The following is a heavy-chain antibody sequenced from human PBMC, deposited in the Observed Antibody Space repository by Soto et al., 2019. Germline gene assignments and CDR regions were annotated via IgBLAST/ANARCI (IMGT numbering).Heavy chain of an antibody. J-gene: IGHJ4*02. CDR3: ARGNLIDYYDSSGYPPPFDY. D-gene: IGHD3-22*01. V-gene: IGHV4-61*01. CDR1: GGSVSSGSYY. Sequence: SETLSLTCTVSGGSVSSGSYYWSWIRQPPGKGLEWIGYIYYSGSTNYNPSLKSRVTISVDTSKNQFSLKLSSVTAADTAVYYCARGNLIDYYDSSGYPPPFDYWGQGTLVTVSS. CDR2: IYYSGST.